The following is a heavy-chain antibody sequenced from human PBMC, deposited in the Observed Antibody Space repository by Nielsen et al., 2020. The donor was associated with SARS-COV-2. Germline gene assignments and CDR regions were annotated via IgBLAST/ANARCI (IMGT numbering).Heavy chain of an antibody. CDR2: ITSSGSYT. CDR3: ARETATVTTSNWFDP. J-gene: IGHJ5*02. CDR1: GFTFSDYY. V-gene: IGHV3-11*05. Sequence: GGSLRLSCAASGFTFSDYYMTWIRQAPGKGLEWISYITSSGSYTNYADSVKGRFTISRDNAKNSLYLQMNSLRVDDTAVYYCARETATVTTSNWFDPWGQGTLVTVSS. D-gene: IGHD4-17*01.